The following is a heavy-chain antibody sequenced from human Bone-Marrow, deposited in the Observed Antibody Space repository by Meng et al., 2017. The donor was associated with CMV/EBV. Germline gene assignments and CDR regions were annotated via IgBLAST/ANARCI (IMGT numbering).Heavy chain of an antibody. CDR2: INHSGST. J-gene: IGHJ5*02. Sequence: SETLSLTCAVDGGSFSGYYWSWIRQPPGKGLEWMGEINHSGSTNYNPSLKSRVTISVDTSKNQFSLKLSSVTAAETAEYYCARGQRGWFDPWGQGTLVTVSS. CDR1: GGSFSGYY. V-gene: IGHV4-34*01. CDR3: ARGQRGWFDP.